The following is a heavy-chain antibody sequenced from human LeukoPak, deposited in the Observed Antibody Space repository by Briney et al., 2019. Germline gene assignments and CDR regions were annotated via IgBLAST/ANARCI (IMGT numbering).Heavy chain of an antibody. V-gene: IGHV4-30-4*01. D-gene: IGHD3-10*01. Sequence: SETLSLTCTVSGGSISSGDYYWSWIRQPPGKGLEWIGYIYYSGSTYYNPSLKSRVTISVDTSKNQFSLKLSSVTAADTAVYYCASFITMVRGVIITYFDYWGQGTLVTVSS. CDR2: IYYSGST. CDR3: ASFITMVRGVIITYFDY. CDR1: GGSISSGDYY. J-gene: IGHJ4*02.